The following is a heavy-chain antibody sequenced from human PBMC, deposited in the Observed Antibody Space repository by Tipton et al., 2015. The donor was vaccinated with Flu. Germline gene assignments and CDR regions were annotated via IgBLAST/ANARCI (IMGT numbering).Heavy chain of an antibody. Sequence: SLRLSCAASGFVFSSYAMSWVRQAPGKGLEWVSGISGSGENPYYADSVKGRFTISRDNAKNTLFLNMNSLRVEDTAVYYCAKQERWFGDGGLYYYYAMDVWGQGTTVTVSS. CDR2: ISGSGENP. CDR1: GFVFSSYA. J-gene: IGHJ6*02. V-gene: IGHV3-23*01. CDR3: AKQERWFGDGGLYYYYAMDV. D-gene: IGHD3-10*01.